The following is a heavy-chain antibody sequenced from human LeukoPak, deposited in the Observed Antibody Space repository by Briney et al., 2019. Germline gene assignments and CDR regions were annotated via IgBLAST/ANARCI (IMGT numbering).Heavy chain of an antibody. V-gene: IGHV3-30*18. CDR3: AKSGSGSYGIEDY. D-gene: IGHD1-26*01. CDR2: ISYDGSNK. Sequence: GGSLRLSCAASGFTFSSYGMHWVRQAPGKGLEWVAVISYDGSNKYYADSVKGRFTISRDNSKNTLYLQMNSLRAEDTAVYYCAKSGSGSYGIEDYWGQGTLVTVSS. CDR1: GFTFSSYG. J-gene: IGHJ4*02.